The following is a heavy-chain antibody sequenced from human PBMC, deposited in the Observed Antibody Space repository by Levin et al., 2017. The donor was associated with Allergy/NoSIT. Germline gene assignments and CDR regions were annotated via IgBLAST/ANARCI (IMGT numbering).Heavy chain of an antibody. CDR3: TRVLLYNWNHDAFDI. J-gene: IGHJ3*02. V-gene: IGHV4-4*02. CDR1: GGSINSSNW. Sequence: SETLSLTCAVSGGSINSSNWWSWVRQPPGKGLEWIGELYHSGSTNYNPSLKSRVSISVDKSKNQFSLKLNSVTAADTAMYYCTRVLLYNWNHDAFDIWGQGTMVTVSS. CDR2: LYHSGST. D-gene: IGHD1-20*01.